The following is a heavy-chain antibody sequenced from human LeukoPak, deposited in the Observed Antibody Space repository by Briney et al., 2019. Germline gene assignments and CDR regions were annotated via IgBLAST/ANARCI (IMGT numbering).Heavy chain of an antibody. D-gene: IGHD5-24*01. Sequence: ASVKVSCKASGYTFTSYDINWVRQATGQGLEWMGWINPNSGNTGYAQKFQGRVTITRNTSISTAYMELSSLRSEDTAVYYCARNGEMATAKDVFDIWGQGTRVTVSS. CDR3: ARNGEMATAKDVFDI. J-gene: IGHJ3*02. CDR1: GYTFTSYD. CDR2: INPNSGNT. V-gene: IGHV1-8*03.